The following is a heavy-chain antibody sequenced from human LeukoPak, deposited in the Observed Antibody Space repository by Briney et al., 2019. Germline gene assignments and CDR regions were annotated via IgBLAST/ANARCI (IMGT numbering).Heavy chain of an antibody. D-gene: IGHD3-22*01. Sequence: GGSLRLSCAASGFTFSTYAMSWVRQAPGKGLEWVSAISGSGGSAYYADSVKGRFTISRDNSKNTLYLQMNSLRAEDTAVYYCAKERDSRGYFDYWGQGTLVTVSS. V-gene: IGHV3-23*01. J-gene: IGHJ4*02. CDR2: ISGSGGSA. CDR3: AKERDSRGYFDY. CDR1: GFTFSTYA.